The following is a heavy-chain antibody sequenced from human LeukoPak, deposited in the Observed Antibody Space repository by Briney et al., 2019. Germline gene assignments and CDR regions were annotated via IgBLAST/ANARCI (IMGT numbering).Heavy chain of an antibody. CDR2: INHSGST. J-gene: IGHJ4*02. Sequence: SETLSLTCAVYGGSFSGYYWSWIRQPPGKGLEWIGEINHSGSTNYNPSLKSRVTISVDTSKNQFSLKLSSVTAADTAVYYCARGFPRGIPGGYWGQGTLVTVSS. CDR1: GGSFSGYY. V-gene: IGHV4-34*01. D-gene: IGHD1-14*01. CDR3: ARGFPRGIPGGY.